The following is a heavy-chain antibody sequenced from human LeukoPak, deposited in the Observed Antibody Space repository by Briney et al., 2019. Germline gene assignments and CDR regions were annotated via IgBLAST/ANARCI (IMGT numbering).Heavy chain of an antibody. CDR2: TYYRSKWYN. V-gene: IGHV6-1*01. J-gene: IGHJ5*02. CDR3: ARSLAAEDWFDP. Sequence: SQTLSLTCAISGDSVSSNSASWSWIRQSPSRGLQWLGRTYYRSKWYNDYAVSVKSRITINPDTSKNQFSLQLNSVTPEDTAVYYCARSLAAEDWFDPWGQGTLVTVSS. D-gene: IGHD6-13*01. CDR1: GDSVSSNSAS.